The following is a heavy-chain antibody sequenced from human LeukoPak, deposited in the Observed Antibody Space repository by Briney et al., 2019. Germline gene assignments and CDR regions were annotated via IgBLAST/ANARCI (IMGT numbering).Heavy chain of an antibody. Sequence: GRSLRLSCAASAFTFSTYSMHWVRQAPGKGLEWVAAISYDGPNKNYADSVKGRFTISRDNAKNSLYLQMNSLRAEDTAVYYCARPYHYYDSSGFYYWGQGTLVTVSS. J-gene: IGHJ4*02. CDR3: ARPYHYYDSSGFYY. CDR2: ISYDGPNK. D-gene: IGHD3-22*01. CDR1: AFTFSTYS. V-gene: IGHV3-30*04.